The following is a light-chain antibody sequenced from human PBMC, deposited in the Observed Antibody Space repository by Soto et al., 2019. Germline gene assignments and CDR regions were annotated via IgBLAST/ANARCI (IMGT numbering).Light chain of an antibody. CDR3: QQYGGSPLVT. V-gene: IGKV3-20*01. CDR1: RSISSGY. J-gene: IGKJ4*01. CDR2: GAS. Sequence: ETVLTQSPGTLSLSPGERATLSCRASRSISSGYLAWYQQRPGQAPRLLIYGASSRATGIPDRFSGSGSGTDVTLTISRLEPDDFAVYYCQQYGGSPLVTFGGGTKVEIK.